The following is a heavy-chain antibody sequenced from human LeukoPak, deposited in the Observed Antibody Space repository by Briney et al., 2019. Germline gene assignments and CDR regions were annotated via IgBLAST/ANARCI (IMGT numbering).Heavy chain of an antibody. CDR1: GDSLTSNTAC. CDR2: TYYRYKWFN. D-gene: IGHD1-1*01. CDR3: ARVGTTRPPHYYFGIDV. J-gene: IGHJ6*02. Sequence: SGPTLVKPSQTLSLTCVISGDSLTSNTACWNWIRQSPSRGLEWLGRTYYRYKWFNEYAVSVKSRIAINSDTSKNQFSLQLNFVTPEDTAVYYCARVGTTRPPHYYFGIDVWGPGTTVTVSS. V-gene: IGHV6-1*01.